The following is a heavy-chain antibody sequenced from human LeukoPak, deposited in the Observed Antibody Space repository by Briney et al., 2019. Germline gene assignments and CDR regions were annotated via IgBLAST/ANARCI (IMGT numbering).Heavy chain of an antibody. CDR2: ISSSSYI. CDR3: ARSLYGVNYGDAFDI. Sequence: PGGSQRLSCAASGFTFSSYSMNWVRQAPGKGLEWVSSISSSSYIYYAGSVKGRFTISRDNAKNSLYLQMNSLRAEDTAVYYCARSLYGVNYGDAFDIWGQGTMVTVSS. V-gene: IGHV3-21*01. CDR1: GFTFSSYS. D-gene: IGHD4-23*01. J-gene: IGHJ3*02.